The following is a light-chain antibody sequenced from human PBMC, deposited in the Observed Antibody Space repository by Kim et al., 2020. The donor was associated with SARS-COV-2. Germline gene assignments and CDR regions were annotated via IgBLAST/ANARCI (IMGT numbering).Light chain of an antibody. CDR3: QQYGSSPWT. CDR1: QSVSSSY. Sequence: SPGERATLSCRASQSVSSSYLAWYQQKPVQAPRLINDGASSRAAGIPDRFSGSGSGTDFTLTISRLEPEDVAVYYCQQYGSSPWTFGQGTKVDIK. V-gene: IGKV3-20*01. J-gene: IGKJ1*01. CDR2: GAS.